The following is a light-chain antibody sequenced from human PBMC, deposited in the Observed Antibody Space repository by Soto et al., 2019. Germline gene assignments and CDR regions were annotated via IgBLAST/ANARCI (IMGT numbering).Light chain of an antibody. CDR2: EVS. V-gene: IGLV2-14*01. Sequence: QSALTQPASVSGSPGQSITISCTGTSSDIGAYNYVSWYQHHPGKAPKFMMYEVSYRPSGVSNRFSGSKSGNTASLTISGLQAEDEAAYYCSSYTSSSTLVFGTGTKVTVL. CDR3: SSYTSSSTLV. J-gene: IGLJ1*01. CDR1: SSDIGAYNY.